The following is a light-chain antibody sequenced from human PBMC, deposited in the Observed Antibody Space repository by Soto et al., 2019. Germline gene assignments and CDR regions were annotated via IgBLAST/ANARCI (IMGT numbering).Light chain of an antibody. V-gene: IGKV2-28*01. CDR1: QSLLHSSGYIY. J-gene: IGKJ2*01. CDR3: MQALQAPRT. CDR2: LGS. Sequence: DIVMTQSPLSLPVTPGEPASISCRSGQSLLHSSGYIYLDWYLQKPGQSPQLLIYLGSNRASGVPDRFSGSGSGTDFTLKISRVEPEDFGVYYCMQALQAPRTFGQGTKLEIK.